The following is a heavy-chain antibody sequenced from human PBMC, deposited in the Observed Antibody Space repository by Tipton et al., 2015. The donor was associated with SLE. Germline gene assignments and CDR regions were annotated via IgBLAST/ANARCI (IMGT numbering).Heavy chain of an antibody. Sequence: TLSLTCAVYGGSFSGYSWSWIRQPPGKGLEWIGSFYYGKSTFYNPSLKSRVTISVDTSTNRLSLQLSSETAADTALYYCARLISAYDCNFDYWGQGTLVTVSS. J-gene: IGHJ4*02. CDR3: ARLISAYDCNFDY. D-gene: IGHD5-12*01. CDR1: GGSFSGYS. CDR2: FYYGKST. V-gene: IGHV4-34*01.